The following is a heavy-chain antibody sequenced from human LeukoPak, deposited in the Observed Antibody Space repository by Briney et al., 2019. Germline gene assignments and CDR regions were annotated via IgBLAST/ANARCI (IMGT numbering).Heavy chain of an antibody. D-gene: IGHD4-17*01. CDR1: GGSISSYY. CDR3: ARASRVTTNDYYYYMDV. CDR2: MYYRWST. Sequence: SETLSLTCTVSGGSISSYYWSWIRQPPGKGREGIGYMYYRWSTNYHPSLKRRITISVDPSKNQFSLTLSSLTPADTAVYSCARASRVTTNDYYYYMDVWGKGTTVTISS. V-gene: IGHV4-59*01. J-gene: IGHJ6*03.